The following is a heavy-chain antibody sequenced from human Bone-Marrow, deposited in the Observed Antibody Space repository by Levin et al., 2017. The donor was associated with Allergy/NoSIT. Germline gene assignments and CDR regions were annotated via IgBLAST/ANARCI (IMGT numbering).Heavy chain of an antibody. Sequence: SETLSLTCTVSGGSISSYYWSWIRQPPGKGLEWIGYIYYSGSTNYNPSLKSRVTISVDTSKNQFSLKLSSVTAADTAVYYCAGEYSSSSWGGWFDPWGQGTLVTVSS. V-gene: IGHV4-59*08. CDR2: IYYSGST. D-gene: IGHD6-6*01. CDR3: AGEYSSSSWGGWFDP. CDR1: GGSISSYY. J-gene: IGHJ5*02.